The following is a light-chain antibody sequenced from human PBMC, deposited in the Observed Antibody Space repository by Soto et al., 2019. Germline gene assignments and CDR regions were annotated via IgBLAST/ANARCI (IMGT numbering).Light chain of an antibody. CDR1: QSVSSSY. CDR3: QQYGSSPWT. V-gene: IGKV3-20*01. Sequence: EIVLTQSPGTLSLSPGVRATLSCRASQSVSSSYLAWYQQKPGQAPRLLIYGASSRATGIPDRFSGSGSGTDFTLTIGRLEPEDFAVYYCQQYGSSPWTFGQGTKVEIK. J-gene: IGKJ1*01. CDR2: GAS.